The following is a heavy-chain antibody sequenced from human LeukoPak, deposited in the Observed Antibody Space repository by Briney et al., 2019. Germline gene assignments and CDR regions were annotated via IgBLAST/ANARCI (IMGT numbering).Heavy chain of an antibody. V-gene: IGHV1-69*13. CDR3: ARRPDLGAFDL. CDR2: IIPIFQRP. D-gene: IGHD1-14*01. Sequence: SVKVSCKASGGALSSHSISWVRQAPGQAPEWLGGIIPIFQRPNYPQKFLGRATITVDLSTNTVYLELSSLRSEDTAVYYCARRPDLGAFDLWGQGTLVTVSS. J-gene: IGHJ3*01. CDR1: GGALSSHS.